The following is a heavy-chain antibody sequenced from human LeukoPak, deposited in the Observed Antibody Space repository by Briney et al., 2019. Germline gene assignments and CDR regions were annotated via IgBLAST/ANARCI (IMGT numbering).Heavy chain of an antibody. D-gene: IGHD4-17*01. CDR3: ARRPRETTVTTHLDY. V-gene: IGHV3-30*03. CDR1: GFTFSSYG. J-gene: IGHJ4*02. Sequence: GGSLRLSCAASGFTFSSYGMHWVRQAPGKGLEWVAVISPDGSDKYYADSVKGRFTISRDNSKNTLYLQMNSLRAEDTAVYYCARRPRETTVTTHLDYWGQGTLVTVSS. CDR2: ISPDGSDK.